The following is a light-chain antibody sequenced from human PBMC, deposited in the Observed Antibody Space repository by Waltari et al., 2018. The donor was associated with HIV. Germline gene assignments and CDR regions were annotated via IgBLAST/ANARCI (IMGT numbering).Light chain of an antibody. CDR2: EGS. CDR1: NSDVGSYNL. CDR3: CSYAGSNTFG. J-gene: IGLJ1*01. V-gene: IGLV2-23*03. Sequence: QSALTQPASVSGPPGQPITISCTGTNSDVGSYNLVSWYQQHPGKAPKHLIYEGSKRPSGVSHRFSGSKSGNTASLTISGLQAEDEADYYCCSYAGSNTFGFGTGTKVTVL.